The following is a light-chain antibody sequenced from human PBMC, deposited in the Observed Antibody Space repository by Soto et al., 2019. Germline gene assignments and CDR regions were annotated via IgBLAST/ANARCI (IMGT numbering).Light chain of an antibody. V-gene: IGKV3-11*01. Sequence: IALTQSPATLSVSPGDRPTLSCRASQSVSTNLAWYHQKPGQAPRLLIYAASTRATGIPARFSGSGSGTDFTLTISSLEPEDFAVYYCQQRFNWPITFGQGTRLEIK. CDR1: QSVSTN. J-gene: IGKJ5*01. CDR3: QQRFNWPIT. CDR2: AAS.